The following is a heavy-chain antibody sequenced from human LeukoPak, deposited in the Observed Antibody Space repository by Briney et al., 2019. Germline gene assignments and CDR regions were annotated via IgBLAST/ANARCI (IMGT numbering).Heavy chain of an antibody. Sequence: ASVKVSCKASGCTFSSYAISWVRQAPGQGLEWMGGIIPIFGTENYAQKFQGRVTITTDESTSTAYMELSSLRSEDTAVYYCARSSIAARPFDYWGQGTLVTVSS. CDR2: IIPIFGTE. CDR1: GCTFSSYA. J-gene: IGHJ4*02. V-gene: IGHV1-69*05. D-gene: IGHD6-6*01. CDR3: ARSSIAARPFDY.